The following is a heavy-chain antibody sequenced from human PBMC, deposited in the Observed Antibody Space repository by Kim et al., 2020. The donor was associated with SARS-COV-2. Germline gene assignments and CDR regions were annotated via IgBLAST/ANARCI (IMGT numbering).Heavy chain of an antibody. CDR3: ARESIAGDY. CDR2: GGT. V-gene: IGHV1-2*02. D-gene: IGHD6-6*01. J-gene: IGHJ4*02. Sequence: GGTNDAQKFQGRVTMTRDTSISTAYMELSRLRSDDTAVYYCARESIAGDYWGQGTLVTVSS.